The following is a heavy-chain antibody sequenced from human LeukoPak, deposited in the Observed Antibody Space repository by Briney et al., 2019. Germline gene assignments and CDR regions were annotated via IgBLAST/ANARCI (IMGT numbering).Heavy chain of an antibody. CDR1: GYTFTSYA. Sequence: SCKASGYTFTSYAMHWVRQAPGKGLEWVAVISYDGSNKYYADSVKGRFTISRDNSKNTLYLQMNSLRAEDTAVYYCARDLSGDIVVVPAAMCLDYWGQGTLVTVSS. J-gene: IGHJ4*02. CDR2: ISYDGSNK. CDR3: ARDLSGDIVVVPAAMCLDY. D-gene: IGHD2-2*01. V-gene: IGHV3-30-3*01.